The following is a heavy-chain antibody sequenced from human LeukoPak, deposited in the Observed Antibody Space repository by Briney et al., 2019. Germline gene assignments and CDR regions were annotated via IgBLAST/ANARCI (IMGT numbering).Heavy chain of an antibody. V-gene: IGHV3-30-3*01. Sequence: GGSLRLSCAASGFTFSSYAMDWVRQAPGKGLEWVAFISYDGSNKYYADSVKGRFTISRDNSKNTLYLQMNSLRAEDTAVYYCAREYYDYVWGSYRYKTHSAQSDYWGQGTLVTVSS. CDR1: GFTFSSYA. J-gene: IGHJ4*02. CDR3: AREYYDYVWGSYRYKTHSAQSDY. CDR2: ISYDGSNK. D-gene: IGHD3-16*02.